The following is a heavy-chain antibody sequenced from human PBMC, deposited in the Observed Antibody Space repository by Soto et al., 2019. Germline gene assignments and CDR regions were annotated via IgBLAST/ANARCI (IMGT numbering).Heavy chain of an antibody. D-gene: IGHD2-15*01. CDR1: GGSISSYY. CDR2: IYYSGST. V-gene: IGHV4-59*01. J-gene: IGHJ5*02. CDR3: AGWQPLNRFDP. Sequence: SSETLSLTCTVSGGSISSYYWSWIRQPPGKGLEWIGYIYYSGSTNYNPSLKSRVTISVDTSKNQFSLKLSSVTAADTAVYYCAGWQPLNRFDPWGQGTLVTLSS.